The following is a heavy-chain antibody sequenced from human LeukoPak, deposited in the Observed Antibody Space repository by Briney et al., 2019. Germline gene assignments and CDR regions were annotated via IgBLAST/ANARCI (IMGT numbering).Heavy chain of an antibody. J-gene: IGHJ4*02. CDR1: GGSFSGYY. V-gene: IGHV4-34*01. Sequence: PSETLSLTCAVYGGSFSGYYWSWIRQPPGKGLEWIGEINHSGSTNYNPSLKSRVTISVDTSKNQFSLKLSPVTAADTAVHYCARFGYDSSGYYRPPGFDYWGQGTLVTVSS. CDR3: ARFGYDSSGYYRPPGFDY. CDR2: INHSGST. D-gene: IGHD3-22*01.